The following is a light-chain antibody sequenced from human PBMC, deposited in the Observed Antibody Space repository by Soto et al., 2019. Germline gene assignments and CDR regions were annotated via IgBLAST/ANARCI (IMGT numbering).Light chain of an antibody. CDR2: EVS. V-gene: IGLV2-14*01. J-gene: IGLJ3*02. CDR3: SSYTTSSTLV. Sequence: QSALTQPASVSGSPGQSITISCTGTSSDVGFYNYVSWYQQHPGKAPKLMIYEVSDQPSGVSNRFSGSKSGNTASLTISGLQAEDEADYYCSSYTTSSTLVFGGGTKLTVL. CDR1: SSDVGFYNY.